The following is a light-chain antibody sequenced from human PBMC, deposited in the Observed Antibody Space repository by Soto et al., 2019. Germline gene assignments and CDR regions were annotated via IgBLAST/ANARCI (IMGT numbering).Light chain of an antibody. CDR1: QRVTNSY. J-gene: IGKJ2*01. CDR2: GAS. V-gene: IGKV3-20*01. Sequence: ENVLTQSPGTLSLSPGERATLSCRASQRVTNSYLAWYQQKPGQAPRLLIYGASSRATGIPDRFSGSGSGTDFTLTISRLEPEDFAVYYCQQYGSSLYTFGQGTKLAIK. CDR3: QQYGSSLYT.